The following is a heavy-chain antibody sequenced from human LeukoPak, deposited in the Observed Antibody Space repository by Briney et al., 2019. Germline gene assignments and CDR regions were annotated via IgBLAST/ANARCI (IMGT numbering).Heavy chain of an antibody. J-gene: IGHJ4*02. CDR1: GFTFSSYA. Sequence: GGSLRLSCAASGFTFSSYAMHWVRQAPGKGLEWVAVISYDGSNKYYADSVKGRFTISRDNSKNTLYLQMNSLRAEDTAAYYCARDGEPHHAKVQNPTKIDYWGQGTLVTVSS. CDR3: ARDGEPHHAKVQNPTKIDY. CDR2: ISYDGSNK. V-gene: IGHV3-30*04. D-gene: IGHD1-26*01.